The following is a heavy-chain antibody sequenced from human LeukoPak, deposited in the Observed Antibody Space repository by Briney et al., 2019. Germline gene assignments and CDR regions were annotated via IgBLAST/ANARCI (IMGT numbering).Heavy chain of an antibody. V-gene: IGHV4-31*03. Sequence: SQTLSLTCTVSGGSISSGGYYWSWIRQHPGKGLEWIGYIYYSGSTYYNPSLKSRVTISVDTSKNQFSLKLSSVTAADTAVYYYARKPYYYDSSGPLDYWGQGTLVTVSS. CDR2: IYYSGST. D-gene: IGHD3-22*01. CDR3: ARKPYYYDSSGPLDY. CDR1: GGSISSGGYY. J-gene: IGHJ4*02.